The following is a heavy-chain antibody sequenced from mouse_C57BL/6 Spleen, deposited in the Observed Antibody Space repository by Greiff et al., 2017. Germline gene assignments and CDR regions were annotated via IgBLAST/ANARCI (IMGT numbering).Heavy chain of an antibody. CDR1: GFTFSDYG. D-gene: IGHD1-1*01. V-gene: IGHV5-17*01. Sequence: EVNVVESGGGLVKPGGSLKLSCAASGFTFSDYGMHWVRQAPEKGLGWVAYISSGSSTIYYADTVKGRFTISRDNSKNTLFLQMTSLRSEDTAMYYCARRIYYYGSSLYAMDYWGQGNSVTVSS. CDR3: ARRIYYYGSSLYAMDY. CDR2: ISSGSSTI. J-gene: IGHJ4*01.